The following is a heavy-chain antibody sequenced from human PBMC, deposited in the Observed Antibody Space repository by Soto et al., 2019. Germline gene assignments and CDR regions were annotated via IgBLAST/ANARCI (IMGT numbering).Heavy chain of an antibody. J-gene: IGHJ6*02. CDR3: ARDYPVGATRYYYYGMDV. V-gene: IGHV4-61*01. D-gene: IGHD1-26*01. CDR2: IYYSGST. Sequence: TSETLSLTCSVSGGSVSDKTYYWSWIRQPPGKGLEWIGYIYYSGSTNYNPSLKSRVTISVDTSKNQFSLKLSSVTAADTAVYYCARDYPVGATRYYYYGMDVWGQGTTVTVSS. CDR1: GGSVSDKTYY.